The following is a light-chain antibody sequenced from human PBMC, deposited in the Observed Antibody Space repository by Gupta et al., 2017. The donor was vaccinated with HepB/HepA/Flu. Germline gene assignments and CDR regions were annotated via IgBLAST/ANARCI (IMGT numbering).Light chain of an antibody. CDR2: DAS. J-gene: IGKJ4*01. CDR3: QQDNEWPLT. Sequence: EVVMTQSPATLSVSPGERVTLSCRASQSVRSKLAWYQQKPGQAPRLLIYDASTRATGIPARFSGSGSGTDFTLTISSLQPEDFAVYSCQQDNEWPLTFGGGTKVEIK. CDR1: QSVRSK. V-gene: IGKV3-15*01.